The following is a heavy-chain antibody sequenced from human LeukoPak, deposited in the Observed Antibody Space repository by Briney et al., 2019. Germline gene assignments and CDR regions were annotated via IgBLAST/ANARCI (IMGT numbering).Heavy chain of an antibody. CDR1: GGSISSYY. V-gene: IGHV4-4*07. CDR3: ARDLAAAVYYGMDV. Sequence: PSETLSLTCTVSGGSISSYYRSWIRQPAGKGLEWIGRIYTSGSTNYNPSLKSRVTMSVDTSKNQFSLKLSSVTAADTAVYYCARDLAAAVYYGMDVWGQGTTVTVSS. J-gene: IGHJ6*02. CDR2: IYTSGST. D-gene: IGHD6-13*01.